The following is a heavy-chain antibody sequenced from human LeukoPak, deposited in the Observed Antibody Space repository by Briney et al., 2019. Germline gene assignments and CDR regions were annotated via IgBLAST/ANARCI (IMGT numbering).Heavy chain of an antibody. CDR3: ARELLNTLPLSYSMDV. D-gene: IGHD4/OR15-4a*01. CDR2: ISLSGSPI. V-gene: IGHV3-48*04. CDR1: GFTFSSYG. J-gene: IGHJ6*03. Sequence: PGGSLRLSCAASGFTFSSYGMHWVRQAPGKGLEWISYISLSGSPIYYADSVKGRFTISRDNAKNSLYLQMNSLRAEDTAVYYCARELLNTLPLSYSMDVWGKGATVIVSS.